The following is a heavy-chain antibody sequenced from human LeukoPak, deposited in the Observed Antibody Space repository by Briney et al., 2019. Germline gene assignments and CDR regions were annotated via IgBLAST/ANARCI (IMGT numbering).Heavy chain of an antibody. D-gene: IGHD3-16*01. CDR2: INHSGST. CDR3: ARGLIKDC. J-gene: IGHJ4*02. V-gene: IGHV4-34*01. CDR1: GGSFSGYY. Sequence: SETLSLTCAVYGGSFSGYYWSWIRQPPGKGLEWIGEINHSGSTNYNPSLKSRVTISVDTSKNQFSLKLSSVTAADTAVYYCARGLIKDCWGQGTLVTVSS.